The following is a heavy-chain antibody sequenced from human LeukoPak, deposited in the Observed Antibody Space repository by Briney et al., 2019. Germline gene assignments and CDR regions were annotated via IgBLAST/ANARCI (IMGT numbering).Heavy chain of an antibody. CDR2: IYYSRGT. V-gene: IGHV4-39*07. Sequence: SETLSLTCTVSSDSISNSAYHWGWICQPPGRGLEWIGTIYYSRGTYYNPSLKSRVTISVDTSKNQFSLKLSSVTAADTAVYYCARDRDSSSWPYYYYGMDVWGQGTTVTVS. J-gene: IGHJ6*02. CDR3: ARDRDSSSWPYYYYGMDV. D-gene: IGHD6-13*01. CDR1: SDSISNSAYH.